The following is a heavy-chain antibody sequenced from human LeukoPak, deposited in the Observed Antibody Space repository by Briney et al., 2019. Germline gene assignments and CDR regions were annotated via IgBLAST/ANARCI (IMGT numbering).Heavy chain of an antibody. CDR3: ARELWFVNAPGSWFDP. Sequence: SQTLSLTCAVSGDSISSGVYSWSWIRQPSGKGLEWIGYIFHSGRSYYNPSLKSRVTISVDKSKNQFSLRLTSVTAADTAVYYCARELWFVNAPGSWFDPWGQGTLVTVSS. V-gene: IGHV4-30-2*01. CDR2: IFHSGRS. D-gene: IGHD3-10*01. J-gene: IGHJ5*02. CDR1: GDSISSGVYS.